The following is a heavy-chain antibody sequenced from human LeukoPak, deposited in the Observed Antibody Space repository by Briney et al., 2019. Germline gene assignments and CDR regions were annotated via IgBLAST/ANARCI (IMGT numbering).Heavy chain of an antibody. J-gene: IGHJ6*03. CDR3: ARGVDYYYYYMDV. V-gene: IGHV4-34*01. CDR2: INHSGST. Sequence: SETLSLTCAVYGGSFSGYYWSWIRQPPGKGLEWIGEINHSGSTNYNPSLKSRVTISVDTSKNQFSLKLSSVTAADTAVYYCARGVDYYYYYMDVWGKGTTVTIS. CDR1: GGSFSGYY.